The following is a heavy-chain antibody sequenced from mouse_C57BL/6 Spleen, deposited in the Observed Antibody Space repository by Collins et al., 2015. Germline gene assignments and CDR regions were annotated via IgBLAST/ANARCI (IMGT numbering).Heavy chain of an antibody. J-gene: IGHJ4*01. CDR2: INTYTGEP. D-gene: IGHD2-14*01. V-gene: IGHV9-1*02. CDR3: ARSSYYRYDAAMDY. Sequence: QIQLVQSGPELKKPGETVKISCKASGYTFTNYGMNWVKQAPGKGLKWMGWINTYTGEPTYADDFKGRFAFSLETSASTAYLQINNLKNEDMATYFCARSSYYRYDAAMDYWGQGTSVTVSS. CDR1: GYTFTNYG.